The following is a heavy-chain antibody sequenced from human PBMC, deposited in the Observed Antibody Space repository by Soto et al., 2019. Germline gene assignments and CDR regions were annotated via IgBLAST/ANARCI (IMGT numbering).Heavy chain of an antibody. V-gene: IGHV4-61*01. Sequence: XETLSLTCSVSGCSVSTDSYYWSWIRQPPGKGLEWIAYIYYSGRTNYNPSLKSRVTISLDTSKNQFSLKLSSVTTADTAVYYCARYSSRNSHWGQGTLVTVSS. CDR1: GCSVSTDSYY. CDR2: IYYSGRT. J-gene: IGHJ4*02. D-gene: IGHD6-19*01. CDR3: ARYSSRNSH.